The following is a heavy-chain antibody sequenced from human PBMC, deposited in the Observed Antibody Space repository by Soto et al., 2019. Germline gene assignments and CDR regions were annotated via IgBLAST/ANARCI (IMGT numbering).Heavy chain of an antibody. D-gene: IGHD6-19*01. CDR3: AKGPHTNVGWPYYFES. CDR1: GFSLANYP. V-gene: IGHV3-48*02. Sequence: GGSLRLSCVASGFSLANYPMNWVRQTPGKGLEWISYSSPRGDTIYYADSVEGRFTISRDNARNSLSLHMSSLRDEDSALYYCAKGPHTNVGWPYYFESWGQGXPVT. CDR2: SSPRGDTI. J-gene: IGHJ4*02.